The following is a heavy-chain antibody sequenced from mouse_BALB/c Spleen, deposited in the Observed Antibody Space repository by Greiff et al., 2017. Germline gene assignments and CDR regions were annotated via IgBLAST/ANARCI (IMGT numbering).Heavy chain of an antibody. V-gene: IGHV14-4*02. CDR3: NPLTGRDAY. Sequence: EVQLQQSGAELVRSGASVKLSCTASGFNIKDYYMHWVKQRPEQGLEWIGWIDPENGDTEYAPKFQGKATMTADTSSNTAYLQLSSLTSEDTAVYYCNPLTGRDAYWGQGTLVTVSA. J-gene: IGHJ3*01. CDR1: GFNIKDYY. CDR2: IDPENGDT.